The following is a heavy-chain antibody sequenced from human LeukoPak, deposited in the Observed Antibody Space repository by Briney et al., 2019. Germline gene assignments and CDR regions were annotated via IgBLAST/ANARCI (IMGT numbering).Heavy chain of an antibody. CDR2: ITSSSTYT. V-gene: IGHV3-21*01. CDR3: ARDPYSGTYGDTYYYYMDV. Sequence: GGSLRLSCAASGFSFSSYSMNWVRQAPGKGLEWVSSITSSSTYTFYADSVKGRFTISRDNARNSLYLQMNSLRAEDTAVYYCARDPYSGTYGDTYYYYMDVWGKGTTVTISS. CDR1: GFSFSSYS. J-gene: IGHJ6*03. D-gene: IGHD1-26*01.